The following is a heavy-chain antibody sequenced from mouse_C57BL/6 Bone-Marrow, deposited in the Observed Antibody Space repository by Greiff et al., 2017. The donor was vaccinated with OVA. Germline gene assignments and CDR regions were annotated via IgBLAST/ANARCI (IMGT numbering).Heavy chain of an antibody. J-gene: IGHJ3*01. CDR3: EKRWFSY. V-gene: IGHV1-19*01. CDR2: INPYNGGT. CDR1: GYTFTDYY. Sequence: EVKLMESGPVLVKPGASVKMSCKASGYTFTDYYMNWVKQSHGKSLEWIGVINPYNGGTSYNQKFKGKATLTVDKSSSTAYMELNSLTSEDSAVYYCEKRWFSYWGQGTLVTVSA.